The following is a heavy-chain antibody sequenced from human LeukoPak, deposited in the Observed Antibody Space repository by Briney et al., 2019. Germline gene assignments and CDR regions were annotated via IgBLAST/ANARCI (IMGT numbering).Heavy chain of an antibody. CDR2: VNHSGST. CDR1: GGSFYGYY. Sequence: SETLSLTCGVNGGSFYGYYWTWIRQPPGRGLEWIGEVNHSGSTLYNSSLRSRVTISEATSNKHFSLKLNSMTAADTAVYYCARLTRGPSLYHFDSWGQGTLVTVSS. CDR3: ARLTRGPSLYHFDS. V-gene: IGHV4-34*01. J-gene: IGHJ4*02. D-gene: IGHD4-17*01.